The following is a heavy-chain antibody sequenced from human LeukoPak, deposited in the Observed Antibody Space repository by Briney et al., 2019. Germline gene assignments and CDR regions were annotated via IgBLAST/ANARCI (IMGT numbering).Heavy chain of an antibody. D-gene: IGHD3-9*01. CDR2: IYTSGST. V-gene: IGHV4-4*09. Sequence: PSETLSLTCTVSGGSISSYYWSWIRQPPGKGLEWIGYIYTSGSTNYNPSLKSRVTISVDTSKNQFSLKLSSVTAADTAVYYCARQDYDILTGFTPTNWFDPWGKGTLVTVSS. J-gene: IGHJ5*02. CDR3: ARQDYDILTGFTPTNWFDP. CDR1: GGSISSYY.